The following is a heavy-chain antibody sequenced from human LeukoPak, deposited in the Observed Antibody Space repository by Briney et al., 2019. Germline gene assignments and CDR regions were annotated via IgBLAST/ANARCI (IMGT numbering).Heavy chain of an antibody. CDR2: IYPGDSAP. J-gene: IGHJ4*02. V-gene: IGHV5-51*01. CDR3: GRRIGTYFGTTGYLYFFDY. Sequence: GESLKISFKGSGYRFTSYWIGWVRQMPGKGLEWMGIIYPGDSAPRYSPSFQGQVTISADKSMSTAYLQWSSLKASDTAMYYCGRRIGTYFGTTGYLYFFDYWGQGTLVTVSS. D-gene: IGHD3-22*01. CDR1: GYRFTSYW.